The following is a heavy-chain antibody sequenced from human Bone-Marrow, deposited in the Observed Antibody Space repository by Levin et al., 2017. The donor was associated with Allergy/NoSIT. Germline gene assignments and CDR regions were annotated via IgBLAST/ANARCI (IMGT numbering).Heavy chain of an antibody. CDR1: GGSISTYY. Sequence: AGGSLRLSCTVSGGSISTYYWSWIRQPPGKGLEWVGYIYRSGHTNYNPSLKSRVTMSVDTSKNQFSLNLNSLTAADTAVYYCARSNFGRLPDYWGQGTLVTVSS. J-gene: IGHJ4*02. V-gene: IGHV4-59*01. CDR2: IYRSGHT. D-gene: IGHD3-3*01. CDR3: ARSNFGRLPDY.